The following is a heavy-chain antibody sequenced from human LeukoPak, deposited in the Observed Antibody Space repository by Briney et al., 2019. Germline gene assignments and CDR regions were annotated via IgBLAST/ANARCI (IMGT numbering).Heavy chain of an antibody. CDR2: ITSGSSYI. CDR3: ARDPYSGNYGAYYYYYMDV. Sequence: PGGSLRLSCAASGFSFSTYNMNWVRQAPGQRLEGVSSITSGSSYIYYADSVKGRFTISRDNAKSTLYLQMDSLRAEDTAVYYCARDPYSGNYGAYYYYYMDVWGKGTTVTISS. J-gene: IGHJ6*03. V-gene: IGHV3-21*01. CDR1: GFSFSTYN. D-gene: IGHD1-26*01.